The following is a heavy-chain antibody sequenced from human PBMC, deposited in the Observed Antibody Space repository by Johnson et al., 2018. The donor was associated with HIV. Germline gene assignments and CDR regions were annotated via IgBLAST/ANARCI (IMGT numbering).Heavy chain of an antibody. CDR3: ARACRDGYTCDVYDI. CDR1: GFTVSSNY. CDR2: FFGGDGT. D-gene: IGHD5-24*01. Sequence: VQVVESGGGLIQPGGSLRLSCAASGFTVSSNYMSWVRQAPGKGLEWVSVFFGGDGTYYADSVRGRFIISRDNSKNTLYLQMNSLRAEDTAVYYCARACRDGYTCDVYDIWGQGTMVTVSS. J-gene: IGHJ3*02. V-gene: IGHV3-53*01.